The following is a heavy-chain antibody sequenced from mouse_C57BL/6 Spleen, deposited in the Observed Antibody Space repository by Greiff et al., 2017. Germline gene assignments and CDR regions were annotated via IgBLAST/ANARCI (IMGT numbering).Heavy chain of an antibody. Sequence: QVQLKQSGPELVKPGASVKISCKASGYAFSSSWMNWVKQRPGKGLEWIGRIYPGDGDTNYNGKFKGKATLTADKSSSTAYMQLSSLTSEDSAVYFCARWGYYYGSDWYFDVWGTGTTVTVSS. CDR2: IYPGDGDT. V-gene: IGHV1-82*01. J-gene: IGHJ1*03. CDR3: ARWGYYYGSDWYFDV. CDR1: GYAFSSSW. D-gene: IGHD1-1*01.